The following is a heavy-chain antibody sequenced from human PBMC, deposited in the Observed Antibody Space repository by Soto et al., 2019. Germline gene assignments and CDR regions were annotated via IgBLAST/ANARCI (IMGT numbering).Heavy chain of an antibody. V-gene: IGHV3-11*03. CDR3: AGGQENLAVNSDY. D-gene: IGHD1-26*01. CDR2: ITSSSSYT. Sequence: PGGSLRLSCAASGSSFRDYYMSWIRQSPGKGLEWLSYITSSSSYTHYADSVKGRFTISRDNAKNSLYLQMNSLRAEDTAVYYCAGGQENLAVNSDYWGQGTPVTVSS. CDR1: GSSFRDYY. J-gene: IGHJ4*02.